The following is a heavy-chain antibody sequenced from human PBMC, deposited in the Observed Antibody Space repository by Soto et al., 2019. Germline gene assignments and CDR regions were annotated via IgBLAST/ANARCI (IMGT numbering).Heavy chain of an antibody. V-gene: IGHV1-18*04. J-gene: IGHJ6*02. Sequence: ASVEVSCMASCYTFTTYGINWVRQAPAQALEWMGWVSPYNGDTTYAQKVQGRVTMTTDKSTRTAYLELRSLRSDDTAVYYCAREVGHMDVWGQGTTVTVSS. CDR1: CYTFTTYG. CDR3: AREVGHMDV. CDR2: VSPYNGDT. D-gene: IGHD2-2*01.